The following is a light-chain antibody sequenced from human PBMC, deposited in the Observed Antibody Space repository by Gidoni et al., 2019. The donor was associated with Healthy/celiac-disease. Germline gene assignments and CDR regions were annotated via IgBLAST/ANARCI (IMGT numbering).Light chain of an antibody. Sequence: DIQMPQSPSTLSASVVDRVTIPCGAGRSISSWLAWYQQKPGKAPKLLIYKASSLESGVPSRFSGSGSGTEVTLTIISLQPDDFATYYCQQYNSFTWTFGQGTKVEIK. CDR3: QQYNSFTWT. CDR2: KAS. CDR1: RSISSW. V-gene: IGKV1-5*03. J-gene: IGKJ1*01.